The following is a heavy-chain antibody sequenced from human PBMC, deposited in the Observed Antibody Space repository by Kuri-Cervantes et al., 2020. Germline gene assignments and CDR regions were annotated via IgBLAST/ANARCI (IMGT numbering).Heavy chain of an antibody. CDR1: GYTFTSYG. CDR3: ATDLYYDSSGPLGSLDAFDI. V-gene: IGHV1-18*01. Sequence: ASVKVSCKASGYTFTSYGISWVRQAPGQGLEWMGWISAYNGNTNYAQKLQGRVTMTTDTSTSTAYMELSSLRSEDTAVYYCATDLYYDSSGPLGSLDAFDIWGQGTMVTVSS. CDR2: ISAYNGNT. D-gene: IGHD3-22*01. J-gene: IGHJ3*02.